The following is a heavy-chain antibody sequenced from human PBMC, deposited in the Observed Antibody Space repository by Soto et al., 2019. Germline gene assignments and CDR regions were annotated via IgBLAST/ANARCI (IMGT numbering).Heavy chain of an antibody. V-gene: IGHV3-66*01. Sequence: EVQLVESGGGLVQPGGSLRLSCAASGFTVNSNYMSWVRQAPGKGLEWVSVIYSDGSTYYADSVKGRFIISRDNSTNTLYFQMHSLRAADTAVYYCATLTKYDILTGFYPCWGQGTLVTVSS. D-gene: IGHD3-9*01. CDR2: IYSDGST. CDR1: GFTVNSNY. CDR3: ATLTKYDILTGFYPC. J-gene: IGHJ4*02.